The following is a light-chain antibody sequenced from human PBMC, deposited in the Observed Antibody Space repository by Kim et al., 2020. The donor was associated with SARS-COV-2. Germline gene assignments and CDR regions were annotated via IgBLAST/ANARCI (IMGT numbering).Light chain of an antibody. V-gene: IGKV3-15*01. Sequence: EIVMTQSPATLSVSPWERATLSCRASQSVSSNLAWYQQKPGQAPRLLIYGASTRATGIPARFSGSGSGTEFTLTISSLQSEDFAVYYCQQYNNWPPYTFGQGTKREI. J-gene: IGKJ2*01. CDR1: QSVSSN. CDR2: GAS. CDR3: QQYNNWPPYT.